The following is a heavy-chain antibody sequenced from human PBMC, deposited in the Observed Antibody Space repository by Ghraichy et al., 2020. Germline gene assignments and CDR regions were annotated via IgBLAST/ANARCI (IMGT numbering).Heavy chain of an antibody. J-gene: IGHJ4*02. Sequence: ASVKVSCKASGYTFTGYYMHWVRQAPGQGLEWMGWINPNSGGTNYAQKFQGRVTMTRDTSISTAYMELSRLRSDDTAVYYCASPVGGYYGSPYFDYWGQGTLVTVSS. CDR2: INPNSGGT. CDR3: ASPVGGYYGSPYFDY. D-gene: IGHD3-22*01. CDR1: GYTFTGYY. V-gene: IGHV1-2*02.